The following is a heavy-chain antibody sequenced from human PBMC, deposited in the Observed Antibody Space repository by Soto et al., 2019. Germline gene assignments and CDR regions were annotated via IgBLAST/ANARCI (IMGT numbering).Heavy chain of an antibody. V-gene: IGHV1-69*13. CDR3: TATAMVSYYHYGMDV. Sequence: GASVKVSCKASGGTFSSYAISWVRQAPGQGLEWMGGIIPIFGTANYAQKFQGRVTITADESTSTAYMELSSLRSEDTAVYYCTATAMVSYYHYGMDVWGQGTTVTVSS. CDR2: IIPIFGTA. CDR1: GGTFSSYA. J-gene: IGHJ6*02. D-gene: IGHD5-18*01.